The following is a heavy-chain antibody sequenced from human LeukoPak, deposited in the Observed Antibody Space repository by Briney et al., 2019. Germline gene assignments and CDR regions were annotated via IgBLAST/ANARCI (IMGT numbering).Heavy chain of an antibody. CDR3: ARGWLQPYWYFDL. Sequence: ASVKVSCKASGYTFTNYGIVWVRQAPGQGLEWMGWISVYNGNTNYAQKFQGGVTMTADTSTSTAYMELRSLRSDDTAVYYCARGWLQPYWYFDLWGRGTLVTVSS. CDR2: ISVYNGNT. V-gene: IGHV1-18*01. CDR1: GYTFTNYG. D-gene: IGHD5-24*01. J-gene: IGHJ2*01.